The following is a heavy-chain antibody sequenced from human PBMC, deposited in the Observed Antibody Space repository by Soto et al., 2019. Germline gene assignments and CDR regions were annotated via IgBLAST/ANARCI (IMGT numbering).Heavy chain of an antibody. V-gene: IGHV3-53*01. CDR3: AGENYGGQPSPFGY. Sequence: PGGSLRLSCAASGFTVSSNYMNWVRQAPGKGLEWVSVIYSGGNTYYADSVKGRFIISRDNSKNTLYLQMNSLRAEDTAVYYCAGENYGGQPSPFGYWGQGTLVTVSS. CDR1: GFTVSSNY. CDR2: IYSGGNT. J-gene: IGHJ4*02. D-gene: IGHD4-17*01.